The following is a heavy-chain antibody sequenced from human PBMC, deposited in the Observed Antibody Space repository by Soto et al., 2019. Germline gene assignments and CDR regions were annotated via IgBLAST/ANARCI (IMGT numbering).Heavy chain of an antibody. D-gene: IGHD3-10*01. CDR3: ARMETYGSEPNGYYYYMDV. CDR2: IDWDDDK. V-gene: IGHV2-70*11. CDR1: GFSLSTSGMR. Sequence: GSGPTLVNPTQTLTLTCTFSGFSLSTSGMRVSWIRQPPGKALEWLARIDWDDDKYYSTSLKTRLTISKDTSKNQVVLTMTNMDPVDTATYYCARMETYGSEPNGYYYYMDVWGKGTTVTVSS. J-gene: IGHJ6*03.